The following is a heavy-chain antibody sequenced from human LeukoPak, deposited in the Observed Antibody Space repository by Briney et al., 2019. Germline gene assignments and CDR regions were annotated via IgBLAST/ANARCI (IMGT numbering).Heavy chain of an antibody. CDR1: GFTFGDYA. V-gene: IGHV3-49*03. CDR3: TRAQYYDFWSAPDDY. Sequence: PGGSLRLSCTASGFTFGDYAMSWFRQAPGKGLEWVGFIRSKADGGTTEYAASVKGRFTISRDDSKSIAYLQMNSLKTEDTAVYYCTRAQYYDFWSAPDDYWGQGTLVTVSS. D-gene: IGHD3-3*01. J-gene: IGHJ4*02. CDR2: IRSKADGGTT.